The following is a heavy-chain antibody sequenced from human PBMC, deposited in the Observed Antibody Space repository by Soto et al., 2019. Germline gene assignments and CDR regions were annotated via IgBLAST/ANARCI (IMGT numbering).Heavy chain of an antibody. J-gene: IGHJ5*02. CDR3: TKNQGVELVPLATVDWFDP. CDR1: GFIFENFG. D-gene: IGHD1-26*01. CDR2: ISGSGFKK. Sequence: GGSLRLSCAASGFIFENFGMSWVRQAPGKGLEWISSISGSGFKKYYADSVKGRFTISRDNSKSTVYLELNNLSAEDTAVYHCTKNQGVELVPLATVDWFDPWGQGSVVTVSS. V-gene: IGHV3-23*01.